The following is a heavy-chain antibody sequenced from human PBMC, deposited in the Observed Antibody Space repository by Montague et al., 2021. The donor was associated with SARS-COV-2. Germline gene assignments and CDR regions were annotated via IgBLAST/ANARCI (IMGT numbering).Heavy chain of an antibody. V-gene: IGHV4-59*08. CDR2: IYFSGST. D-gene: IGHD3-22*01. CDR3: TRLSLGWNDN. CDR1: GASMSGSY. Sequence: SETLSLTCTVSGASMSGSYWSWIRQPPGKGLEYIGYIYFSGSTNYNPSLKSRLTISVDTSKNQFSLKLSSVTAADTAVYFCTRLSLGWNDNWGQGTLVTVSS. J-gene: IGHJ1*01.